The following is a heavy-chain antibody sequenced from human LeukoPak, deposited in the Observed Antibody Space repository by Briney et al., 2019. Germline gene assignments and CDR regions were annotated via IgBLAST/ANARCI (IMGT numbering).Heavy chain of an antibody. J-gene: IGHJ4*02. V-gene: IGHV4-59*08. CDR2: GHYSGNT. Sequence: SETLSLTCTVSGTSVTSYYWNWIRQAPGQGPEWIGYGHYSGNTKYNPPLRSRVTISVDTSKNQFSLRLSSVTAADTAVYFCAKWASDNRAFDLWGQGTLVTVSS. CDR3: AKWASDNRAFDL. CDR1: GTSVTSYY. D-gene: IGHD2-8*01.